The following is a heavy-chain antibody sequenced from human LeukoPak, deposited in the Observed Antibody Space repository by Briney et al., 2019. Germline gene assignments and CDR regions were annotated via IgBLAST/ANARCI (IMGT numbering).Heavy chain of an antibody. Sequence: SVKVSCKASGGTFSSYAISWVRQAPGQGLEWMGGIIPIFGTANYAQKFQGRVTITADKSTSTAYMELSSLRSEDTAVYYCAREGVAAASPEYWYYGMDVWGKGTTVTVSS. CDR2: IIPIFGTA. CDR1: GGTFSSYA. CDR3: AREGVAAASPEYWYYGMDV. V-gene: IGHV1-69*06. J-gene: IGHJ6*04. D-gene: IGHD6-13*01.